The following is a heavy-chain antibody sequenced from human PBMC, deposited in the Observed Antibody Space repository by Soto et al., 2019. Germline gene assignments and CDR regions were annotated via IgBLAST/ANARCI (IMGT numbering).Heavy chain of an antibody. CDR2: INPSGGST. D-gene: IGHD2-15*01. J-gene: IGHJ6*02. CDR3: ARDGAATSGYYYYGMDV. V-gene: IGHV1-46*01. CDR1: GYTFTSYY. Sequence: WASVKVSCKASGYTFTSYYMHWVRQAPGQGLEWMGIINPSGGSTSYAQKFQGRVTMTRDTSTSTVYMELSSLRSEDTAVYYCARDGAATSGYYYYGMDVWGQGTKVTVSS.